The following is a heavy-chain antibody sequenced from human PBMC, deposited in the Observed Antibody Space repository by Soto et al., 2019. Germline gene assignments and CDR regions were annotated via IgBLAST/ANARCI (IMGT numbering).Heavy chain of an antibody. CDR3: SRDPLRYCSGKSCYFGFDY. Sequence: GGSLRLSCAVSGFTSYWMSWVRQAPGKGLEWVANIKEDGSEKYYVDSVKGRFTISRDNAKNSVYLQMNSLRAEDTAVYYCSRDPLRYCSGKSCYFGFDYRGQGTLVTVSS. CDR2: IKEDGSEK. CDR1: GFTSYW. J-gene: IGHJ4*02. D-gene: IGHD2-15*01. V-gene: IGHV3-7*01.